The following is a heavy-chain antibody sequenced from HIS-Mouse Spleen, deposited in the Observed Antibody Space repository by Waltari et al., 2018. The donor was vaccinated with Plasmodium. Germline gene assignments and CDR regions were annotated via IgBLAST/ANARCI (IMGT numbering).Heavy chain of an antibody. CDR3: ARDCSSTSCLDAFDI. V-gene: IGHV4-59*01. J-gene: IGHJ3*02. CDR1: GGSISSYY. D-gene: IGHD2-2*01. CDR2: IYYSGST. Sequence: QVQLQESGPGLVKPSETLSLTCTVSGGSISSYYWSWIRQPPGKGLEWIGYIYYSGSTNSNPSRTSRVTIAVDTSKNQFSLKLSSVTAADTAVYYCARDCSSTSCLDAFDIWGQGTMVTVSS.